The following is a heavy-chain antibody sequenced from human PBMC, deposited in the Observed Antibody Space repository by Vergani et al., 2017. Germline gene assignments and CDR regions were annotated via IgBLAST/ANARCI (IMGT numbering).Heavy chain of an antibody. V-gene: IGHV4-34*01. CDR3: ARGRVATTIKKECYFDY. D-gene: IGHD5-12*01. J-gene: IGHJ4*02. Sequence: QVQLQQWGAGLLKPSETLYLTCAVYGGSFSGYYWRWIRQPPGKGLEWIGEINHSGSTNYNPSLKSRVTISVDTAKNQVSLKLSSVTAADTAVYYWARGRVATTIKKECYFDYWGQGTLVTVSS. CDR1: GGSFSGYY. CDR2: INHSGST.